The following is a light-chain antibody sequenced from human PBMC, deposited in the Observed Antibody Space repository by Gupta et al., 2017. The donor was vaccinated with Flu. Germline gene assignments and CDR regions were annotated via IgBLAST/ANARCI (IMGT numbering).Light chain of an antibody. CDR2: GNS. CDR1: SSNIGAGYD. CDR3: QSYDSSLSVV. Sequence: QSVLTQPPSVSGAPGQRVTLSCTGSSSNIGAGYDVHWYQPLPGTAPKLLIYGNSNRPSGVPDRFSGSKSGTSASLAITGLQAEDEADYYCQSYDSSLSVVFGGGTKLTVL. J-gene: IGLJ2*01. V-gene: IGLV1-40*01.